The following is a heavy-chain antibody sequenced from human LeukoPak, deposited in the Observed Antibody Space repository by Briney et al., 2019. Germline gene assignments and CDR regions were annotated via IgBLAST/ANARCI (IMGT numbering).Heavy chain of an antibody. D-gene: IGHD3-10*01. CDR1: GFTVSSNY. V-gene: IGHV3-66*01. J-gene: IGHJ6*02. Sequence: GGSLRLSCAASGFTVSSNYMSWVRQAPGKGLEWVSVIYSGGSTYYADSVKGRFTISRDNSKNTLYLQMNSLRAEDTAVYYCARNFGELFGRYYYYGMDVWGQGTTVTVSS. CDR2: IYSGGST. CDR3: ARNFGELFGRYYYYGMDV.